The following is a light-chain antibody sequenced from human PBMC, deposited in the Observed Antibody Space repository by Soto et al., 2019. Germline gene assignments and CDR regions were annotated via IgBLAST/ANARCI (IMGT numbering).Light chain of an antibody. J-gene: IGKJ3*01. Sequence: EIVLIQSPATLSLSPGERATLSCRASQSVGSYLAWYQHKPGQAPRLLISDASNRATGIPARFSGSGSGTDFTLKISKVEADDVGVYYCMQTLQTPYTFGPGTKVEIK. CDR2: DAS. CDR1: QSVGSY. V-gene: IGKV3-11*01. CDR3: MQTLQTPYT.